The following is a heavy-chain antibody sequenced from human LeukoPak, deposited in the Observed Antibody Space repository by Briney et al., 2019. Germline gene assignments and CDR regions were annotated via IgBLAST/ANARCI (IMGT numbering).Heavy chain of an antibody. CDR1: GFTFDDYA. D-gene: IGHD3-10*01. CDR2: ISWNSGSI. CDR3: AKVSGTLSPFDY. V-gene: IGHV3-9*01. J-gene: IGHJ4*02. Sequence: GGSLRLSCAASGFTFDDYAMHWVRQAPGKGLEWVSGISWNSGSIGYADSVKGRFTISRDNAKNSLYLQMNSLRAEDTALYYCAKVSGTLSPFDYWGQGTLVTVSS.